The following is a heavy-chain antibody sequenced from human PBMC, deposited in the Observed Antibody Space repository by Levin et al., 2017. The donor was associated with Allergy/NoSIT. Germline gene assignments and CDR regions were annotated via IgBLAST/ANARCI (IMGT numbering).Heavy chain of an antibody. CDR3: ARGSSETTFLLVFDY. V-gene: IGHV1-69*13. CDR1: GGTFSSYA. D-gene: IGHD2/OR15-2a*01. J-gene: IGHJ4*02. Sequence: SVKVSCKASGGTFSSYAISWVRQAPGQGLEWMGGIIPIFGTANYAQKFQGRVTITADESTSTAYMELSSLRSEDTAVYYCARGSSETTFLLVFDYWGQGTLVTVSS. CDR2: IIPIFGTA.